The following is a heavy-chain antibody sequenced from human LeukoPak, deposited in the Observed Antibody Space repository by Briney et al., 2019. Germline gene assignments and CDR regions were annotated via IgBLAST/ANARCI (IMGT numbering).Heavy chain of an antibody. CDR3: ARDPPAYPCTATRCYPEVDY. CDR2: INPNTGGT. J-gene: IGHJ4*02. V-gene: IGHV1-2*02. CDR1: GYTFSGNF. Sequence: GASVKVSCQASGYTFSGNFIHWVRQAPGLGLEWMGWINPNTGGTNSAEKFQGRVTSTRDTSLSTAYMELTSLRSDDTAVYYCARDPPAYPCTATRCYPEVDYWGQGTLVAVSS. D-gene: IGHD2-2*01.